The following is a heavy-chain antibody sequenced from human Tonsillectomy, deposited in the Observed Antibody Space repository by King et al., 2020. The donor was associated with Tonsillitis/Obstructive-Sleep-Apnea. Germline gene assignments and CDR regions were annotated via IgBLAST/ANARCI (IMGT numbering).Heavy chain of an antibody. J-gene: IGHJ4*02. D-gene: IGHD2-15*01. CDR3: AIKSGCSGGSCYSHFDS. CDR1: GYSFTNYW. CDR2: IYPDDSDT. V-gene: IGHV5-51*01. Sequence: QLVQSGAEVKKPGESLKISCKGSGYSFTNYWIGWVRQMPGKGLEWMGIIYPDDSDTRYSPSFQGQVTVSADKSISTAYLQWSSLKASDTAMYYCAIKSGCSGGSCYSHFDSWGQGTLVTVSS.